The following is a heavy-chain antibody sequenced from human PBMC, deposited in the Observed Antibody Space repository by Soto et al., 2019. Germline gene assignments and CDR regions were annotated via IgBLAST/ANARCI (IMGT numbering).Heavy chain of an antibody. V-gene: IGHV4-59*01. J-gene: IGHJ4*02. CDR3: ARVHVDPAMVKYQCDC. Sequence: SETLSLTCAVSADYFSTYYWNWIRQSPGKGLEWIGYMYYSGSTNYNPSLKSRVTISIDTSKNQFSLKLSSVTAADTAVYYCARVHVDPAMVKYQCDCWGQGTLVTVSS. CDR1: ADYFSTYY. CDR2: MYYSGST. D-gene: IGHD5-18*01.